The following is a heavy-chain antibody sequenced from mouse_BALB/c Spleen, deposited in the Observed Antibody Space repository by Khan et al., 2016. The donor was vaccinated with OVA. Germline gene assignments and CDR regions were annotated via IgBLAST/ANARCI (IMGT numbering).Heavy chain of an antibody. J-gene: IGHJ3*01. CDR2: ISDGGSYN. V-gene: IGHV5-4*02. D-gene: IGHD2-13*01. CDR1: GFTFSDYY. CDR3: ARGYYGDPFAY. Sequence: EVELVESGGGLVKPGGSLKLSCAASGFTFSDYYMYWVRQTSEKRLEWVATISDGGSYNYYTDSVKGRFTISRDDVKNNLYLQMSSLKSEDTAMYYCARGYYGDPFAYWGQGTLVTVSA.